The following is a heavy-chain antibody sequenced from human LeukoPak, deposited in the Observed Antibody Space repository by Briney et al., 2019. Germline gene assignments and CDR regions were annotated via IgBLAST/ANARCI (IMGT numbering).Heavy chain of an antibody. V-gene: IGHV3-48*01. CDR1: GFTFSSYS. Sequence: GGSLRLSCAASGFTFSSYSMNWVRQAPGKGLEWVSYISSSSSTIYYADSVKGRFTISRDNAKNSLYLQMNSLRAEDTAVHYCARDSPKQWLVTDAFDTWGQGTMVTVSS. D-gene: IGHD6-19*01. CDR3: ARDSPKQWLVTDAFDT. CDR2: ISSSSSTI. J-gene: IGHJ3*02.